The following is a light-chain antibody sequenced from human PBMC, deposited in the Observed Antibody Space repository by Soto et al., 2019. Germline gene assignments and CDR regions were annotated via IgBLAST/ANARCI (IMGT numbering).Light chain of an antibody. CDR2: DAS. CDR1: QSISSW. V-gene: IGKV1-5*01. CDR3: HQYNSYSGT. Sequence: DIHMTQSPSTLSASVGDRVTITCRASQSISSWWAWYQQKPGKAPKLLIYDASSLESGVPSRFSGSGSGTEFTLTISSLQPDDFATYYCHQYNSYSGTFGQGTKV. J-gene: IGKJ1*01.